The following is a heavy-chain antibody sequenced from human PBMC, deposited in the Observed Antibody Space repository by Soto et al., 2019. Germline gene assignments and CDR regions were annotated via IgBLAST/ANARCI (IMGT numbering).Heavy chain of an antibody. V-gene: IGHV1-69*12. J-gene: IGHJ6*02. Sequence: QVQLVQSGAEVKKPGSSVKVSCKASGGTFSRYGISWVRQAPGQGLEWMGGIIPIFGTANYAQKFQGRVTITADEATSTAYMELSSLRSEDTAVYYCASRTGTTGNYCYGMDVWGQGTTVTVSS. CDR1: GGTFSRYG. D-gene: IGHD1-1*01. CDR3: ASRTGTTGNYCYGMDV. CDR2: IIPIFGTA.